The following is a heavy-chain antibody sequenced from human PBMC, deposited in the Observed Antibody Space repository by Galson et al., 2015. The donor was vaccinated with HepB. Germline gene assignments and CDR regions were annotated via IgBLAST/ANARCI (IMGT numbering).Heavy chain of an antibody. CDR2: MNPNSGNT. Sequence: SVKVSCKASGYTFTSYDINWVRQATGQGLEWMGWMNPNSGNTGYAQKFQGRVTMTRNTSISAAYMELSSLRSEDTAVYYCASAYGGNSAFHYWGQGTLVTVSS. CDR3: ASAYGGNSAFHY. CDR1: GYTFTSYD. D-gene: IGHD4-23*01. J-gene: IGHJ4*02. V-gene: IGHV1-8*01.